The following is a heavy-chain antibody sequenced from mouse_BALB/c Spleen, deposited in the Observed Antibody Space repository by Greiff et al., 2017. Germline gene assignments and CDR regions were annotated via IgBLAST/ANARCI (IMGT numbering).Heavy chain of an antibody. CDR3: ARHENYYGSSYCY. V-gene: IGHV5-12-1*01. CDR2: ISSGGGST. D-gene: IGHD1-1*01. CDR1: GFAFSSYD. J-gene: IGHJ2*01. Sequence: EVQLVESGGGLVKPGGSLKLSCAASGFAFSSYDMSWVRQTPEKRLEWVAYISSGGGSTYYPDTVKGRFTISRDNAKNTLYLQMSSLKSEDTAMYYCARHENYYGSSYCYWGQGTTLTVSS.